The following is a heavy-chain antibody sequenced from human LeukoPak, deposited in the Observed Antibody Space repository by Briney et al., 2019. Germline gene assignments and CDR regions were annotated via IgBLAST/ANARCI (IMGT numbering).Heavy chain of an antibody. V-gene: IGHV3-73*01. D-gene: IGHD4-17*01. CDR2: IRSKANSYAT. CDR3: TSSTVTPFDY. Sequence: PGGSLKLSCEASGFTFSGSAMHWVRQASGHGLEWVGRIRSKANSYATVYAASVKGRFTISRDDSKNTAYLQMNSLKTEDTAVYYCTSSTVTPFDYWGQGTLVTVSS. CDR1: GFTFSGSA. J-gene: IGHJ4*02.